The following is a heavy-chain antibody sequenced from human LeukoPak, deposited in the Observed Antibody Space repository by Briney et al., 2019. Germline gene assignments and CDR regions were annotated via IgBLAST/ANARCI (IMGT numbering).Heavy chain of an antibody. Sequence: ASVKVSCKASGYTFTSYAMHWVRQAPGQRLEWMGWINAGNGNTKYSQEFQGRVTMTRDMSTSTVYMELSSLRSEDTAVYYCAREGARDDTMIVVDDAFDIWGQGTMVTVSS. CDR3: AREGARDDTMIVVDDAFDI. D-gene: IGHD3-22*01. V-gene: IGHV1-3*03. CDR1: GYTFTSYA. J-gene: IGHJ3*02. CDR2: INAGNGNT.